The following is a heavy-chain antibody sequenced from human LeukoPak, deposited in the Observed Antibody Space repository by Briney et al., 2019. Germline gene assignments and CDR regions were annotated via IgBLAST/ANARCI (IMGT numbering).Heavy chain of an antibody. CDR3: TRHTNYPGDDAFDI. J-gene: IGHJ3*02. CDR2: ISSSSTI. D-gene: IGHD1-14*01. CDR1: GFTFSSYS. Sequence: GGSLRLSCAASGFTFSSYSMNWVRQAPGKGLEWVSYISSSSTIYYADSVKGRFTISRDNAKNSLYLQMNGLRAEDTAVYYCTRHTNYPGDDAFDIWGQGTMVTVSS. V-gene: IGHV3-48*01.